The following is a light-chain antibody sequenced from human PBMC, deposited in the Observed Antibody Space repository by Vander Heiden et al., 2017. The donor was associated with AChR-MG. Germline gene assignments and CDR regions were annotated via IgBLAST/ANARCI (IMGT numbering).Light chain of an antibody. J-gene: IGKJ2*01. CDR3: KESLESPST. CDR1: QSLLHKNGYHY. CDR2: LSS. Sequence: DIAMSHPPLSLAVSPGELASVPCRSSQSLLHKNGYHYLDWYLQKPGQSPELLIYLSSNRASGVPDRFSGSGSGTDFTLKISRVEPEDVGVYYCKESLESPSTFGQGTKPEIK. V-gene: IGKV2-28*01.